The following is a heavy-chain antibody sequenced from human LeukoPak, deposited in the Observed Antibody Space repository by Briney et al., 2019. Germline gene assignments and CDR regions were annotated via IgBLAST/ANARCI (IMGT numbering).Heavy chain of an antibody. CDR2: IPPTRSYI. D-gene: IGHD1-1*01. V-gene: IGHV3-21*01. Sequence: GGFMRLSFTTSAITFTTYTMNWVPMALMNGMHSLPSIPPTRSYISYAVSVKGRFTMSRDNAKNSLYLQMNSLSAEDTALYYCARDPGTTSDSYYYYGMDVWGKGTTVTVSS. CDR3: ARDPGTTSDSYYYYGMDV. J-gene: IGHJ6*04. CDR1: AITFTTYT.